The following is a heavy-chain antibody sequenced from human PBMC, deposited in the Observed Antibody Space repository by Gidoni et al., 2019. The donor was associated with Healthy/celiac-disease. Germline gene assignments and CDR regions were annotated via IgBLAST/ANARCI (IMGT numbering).Heavy chain of an antibody. CDR1: GFTFSSYA. CDR2: ISYDGSNK. Sequence: QVQLVESGVCVVQPGRSLRLSCAASGFTFSSYAMHLVRQAPGQGLEWVAVISYDGSNKYYADSGKGRFTISRDNSKNTLYLQMNSLRAEDTAVYYCARGRYFDWLFEIYGMDVWGQGTTVTVSS. J-gene: IGHJ6*02. D-gene: IGHD3-9*01. V-gene: IGHV3-30*04. CDR3: ARGRYFDWLFEIYGMDV.